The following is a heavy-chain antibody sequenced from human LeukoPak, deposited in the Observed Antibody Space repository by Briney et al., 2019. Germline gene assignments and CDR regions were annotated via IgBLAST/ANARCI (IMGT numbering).Heavy chain of an antibody. Sequence: GGSLRLSCAASGFTFENYAMHWVRKVPGKGLEWVSGISRNGGIIGYADSVKGRFTISRDSAKNSLYLQMNSLRVEDTALYYCAKGGLRLYFGQFHYWGQGTLVTVSS. CDR2: ISRNGGII. CDR3: AKGGLRLYFGQFHY. J-gene: IGHJ4*02. D-gene: IGHD3-10*01. V-gene: IGHV3-9*01. CDR1: GFTFENYA.